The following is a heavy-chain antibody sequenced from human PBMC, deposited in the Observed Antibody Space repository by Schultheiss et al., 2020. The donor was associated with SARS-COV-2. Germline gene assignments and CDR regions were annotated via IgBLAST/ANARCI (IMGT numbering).Heavy chain of an antibody. J-gene: IGHJ6*02. Sequence: ASVKVSCKTSGYIFTYHYIHWVRQAPGQGLEWMGRINPDSGATSSAQRFQGRVTMTRDTSISTAYMELSRLRSDDTAVYYCASAQLVGYGMDVWGQGTTVTVSS. CDR1: GYIFTYHY. D-gene: IGHD6-6*01. CDR3: ASAQLVGYGMDV. V-gene: IGHV1-2*06. CDR2: INPDSGAT.